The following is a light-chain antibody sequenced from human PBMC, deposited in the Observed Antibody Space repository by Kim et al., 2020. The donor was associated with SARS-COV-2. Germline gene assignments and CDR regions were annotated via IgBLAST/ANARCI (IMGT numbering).Light chain of an antibody. Sequence: SPGARATHPRMASPSVRSSLAWYRQKPSQAPSLLIYCAAIRATDIPARFSGSGSGTEFTLTISSLQSEDYAVYYCQQYNNRAPITFGQGTQLEIK. CDR3: QQYNNRAPIT. CDR1: PSVRSS. J-gene: IGKJ5*01. V-gene: IGKV3D-15*01. CDR2: CAA.